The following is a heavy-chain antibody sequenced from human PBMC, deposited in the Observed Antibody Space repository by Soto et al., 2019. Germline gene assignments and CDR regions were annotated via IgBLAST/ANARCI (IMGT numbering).Heavy chain of an antibody. D-gene: IGHD2-21*02. CDR1: GFSLSTSGVA. Sequence: QITLKESGPTLVKPTQTLTLTCTFSGFSLSTSGVAVGWIRQPPGKALEWLALIYWDDDKRYSPSMKGRLTITSDTDKIQVVLIMTHMHPVATATYSGAHRLTATALDIRAQGTMVTVSS. CDR3: AHRLTATALDI. CDR2: IYWDDDK. J-gene: IGHJ3*02. V-gene: IGHV2-5*02.